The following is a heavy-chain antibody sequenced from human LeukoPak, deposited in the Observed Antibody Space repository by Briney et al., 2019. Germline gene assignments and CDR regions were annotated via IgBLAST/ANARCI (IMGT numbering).Heavy chain of an antibody. J-gene: IGHJ3*01. CDR3: ARIRDGYNDAYDL. D-gene: IGHD5-24*01. CDR1: GYTFTNSY. Sequence: ASVKVSCKASGYTFTNSYIHWVRQAPGQVLGWMGLINPDGGNTNYAQNFQGRVTLTRDTSTSTVYMELSSLRSEDTAIYYCARIRDGYNDAYDLWGQGTVVTVPS. V-gene: IGHV1-46*01. CDR2: INPDGGNT.